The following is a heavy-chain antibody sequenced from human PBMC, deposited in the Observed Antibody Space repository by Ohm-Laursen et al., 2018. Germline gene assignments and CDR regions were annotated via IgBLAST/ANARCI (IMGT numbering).Heavy chain of an antibody. CDR1: GHSISSYY. CDR3: ARASVKLTMIVVGRWFDP. CDR2: LYASGTT. J-gene: IGHJ5*02. Sequence: PSETLSLTCTVSGHSISSYYWSWIRQSAGRGLEWIGRLYASGTTNYNPSLKSRVTMSVDTSKSQVSLKLSSVAAADTAVYYCARASVKLTMIVVGRWFDPWGQETLVTVSS. D-gene: IGHD3-22*01. V-gene: IGHV4-4*07.